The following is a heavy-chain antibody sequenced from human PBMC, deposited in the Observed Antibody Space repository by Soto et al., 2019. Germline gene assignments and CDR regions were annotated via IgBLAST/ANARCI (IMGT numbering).Heavy chain of an antibody. CDR2: ISAYNGNT. Sequence: QVQLVQSGAEVKKPGASVKVSCKASGYTFTSYGISWVRQAPGQGLEWMGWISAYNGNTNYAQKLQGRVTMTTDTSTRTGYMELRSQRSDDTAVYYCAREFRPVWGRRGNWCDPWGQGTLVTVSS. CDR1: GYTFTSYG. J-gene: IGHJ5*02. D-gene: IGHD6-6*01. CDR3: AREFRPVWGRRGNWCDP. V-gene: IGHV1-18*01.